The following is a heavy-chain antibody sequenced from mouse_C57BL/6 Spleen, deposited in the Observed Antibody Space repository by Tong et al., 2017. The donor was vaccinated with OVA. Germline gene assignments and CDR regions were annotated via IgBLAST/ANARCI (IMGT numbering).Heavy chain of an antibody. Sequence: VQLQESGPELVKPGASVKISCKASGYAFSSSWMNWVKQRPGKGLEWIGRIYPGDGDTNYNGKFKGKATLTADKSSSTAYMQLSSLTSEDSAVYFCAREDYDYDGGFDYWGQGTTLTVSS. CDR1: GYAFSSSW. CDR2: IYPGDGDT. V-gene: IGHV1-82*01. J-gene: IGHJ2*01. D-gene: IGHD2-4*01. CDR3: AREDYDYDGGFDY.